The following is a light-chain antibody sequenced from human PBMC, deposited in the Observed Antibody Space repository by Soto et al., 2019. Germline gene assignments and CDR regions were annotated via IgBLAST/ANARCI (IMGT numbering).Light chain of an antibody. J-gene: IGKJ4*01. V-gene: IGKV3-20*01. Sequence: EIVLTQSPATLSLSPGERATLSCRASQSVSSYLAWYQQKPDQAPRLLIYGASARATGIPDRFSGSGSGTDFTLTISRVEPEDFAVYYCQQYGTSSEATFGGGTKVDIK. CDR3: QQYGTSSEAT. CDR2: GAS. CDR1: QSVSSY.